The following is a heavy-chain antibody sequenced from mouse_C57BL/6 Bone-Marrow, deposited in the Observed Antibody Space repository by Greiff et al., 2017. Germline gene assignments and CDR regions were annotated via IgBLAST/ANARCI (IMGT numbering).Heavy chain of an antibody. CDR1: GFSLTSYA. Sequence: VQLQQSGPGLVAPSQSLSITCTVSGFSLTSYAISWVRQPPGQGLEWLGVIWTGGGTNYNSALKSRLSISKDNSKSQVFLKMNSLQTDDTARYYCARNPYYGSVYFDYWGQGTTLTVSS. D-gene: IGHD1-1*01. CDR2: IWTGGGT. V-gene: IGHV2-9-1*01. CDR3: ARNPYYGSVYFDY. J-gene: IGHJ2*01.